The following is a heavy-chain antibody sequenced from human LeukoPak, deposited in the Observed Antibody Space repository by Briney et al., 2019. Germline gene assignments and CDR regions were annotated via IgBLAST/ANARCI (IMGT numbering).Heavy chain of an antibody. V-gene: IGHV4-31*03. Sequence: PSETLSLTCTVSGGSISSGGYYWSWIRQHPGKGLEWIGYIYYSGSTYYNPSLKSRVTISVDTPKNQFSLKLSSVTAADTAVYYCARDHGVYAFDIWGQGTMVTVSS. J-gene: IGHJ3*02. CDR2: IYYSGST. D-gene: IGHD2-8*01. CDR1: GGSISSGGYY. CDR3: ARDHGVYAFDI.